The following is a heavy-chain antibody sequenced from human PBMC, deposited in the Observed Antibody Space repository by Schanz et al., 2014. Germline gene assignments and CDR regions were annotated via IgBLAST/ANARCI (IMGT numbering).Heavy chain of an antibody. CDR2: IIPILGIA. CDR1: GGTFSTYT. J-gene: IGHJ6*02. V-gene: IGHV1-69*02. D-gene: IGHD3-10*01. CDR3: ARAKRFGDMDV. Sequence: QVQLVQSGAEVKKPGSSVKVSCKASGGTFSTYTISWVRQAPGQGLEWMGRIIPILGIANYAQKFQGRVTITADKSTSTAYMELSSLRSEDTAMYYCARAKRFGDMDVWGQGTTVTVSS.